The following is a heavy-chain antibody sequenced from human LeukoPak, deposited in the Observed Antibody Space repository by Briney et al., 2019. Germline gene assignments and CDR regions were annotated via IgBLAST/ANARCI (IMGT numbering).Heavy chain of an antibody. CDR3: ARDLQERAHFYEDAFDI. Sequence: ASVKVSCKASGYTFTSYYMQWVRQAPGQGLEWMGIINPSGGSTSYAQKFQGRVTMTRDTSTSTVYMELSSLRSEDTAVYYCARDLQERAHFYEDAFDIWGQGTMVTVSS. D-gene: IGHD3-3*01. CDR2: INPSGGST. J-gene: IGHJ3*02. V-gene: IGHV1-46*01. CDR1: GYTFTSYY.